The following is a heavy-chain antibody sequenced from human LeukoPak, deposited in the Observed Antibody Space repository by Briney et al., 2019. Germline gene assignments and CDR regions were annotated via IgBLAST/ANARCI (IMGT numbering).Heavy chain of an antibody. CDR2: ISGSGINT. CDR3: AKVYGYSSSYRSFDY. CDR1: GFTFRNYG. V-gene: IGHV3-23*01. Sequence: GGSLRLSCAASGFTFRNYGMSWVRQAPGKGLEWVSAISGSGINTYYADSVKGRFTISSDNSKNTLYLQMNSLRAEDTAVYYCAKVYGYSSSYRSFDYWGQGTLVTVSS. D-gene: IGHD6-13*01. J-gene: IGHJ4*02.